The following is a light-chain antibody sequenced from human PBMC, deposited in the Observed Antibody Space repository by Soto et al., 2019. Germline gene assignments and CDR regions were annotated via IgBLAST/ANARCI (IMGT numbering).Light chain of an antibody. V-gene: IGKV3-15*01. CDR2: GAS. CDR1: QSVSSN. Sequence: EIVMTQSPATLSVSPGERATLSCRASQSVSSNLAWYQQKPGQAPRLLIYGASTRATGIPARFSGSGSGTEFTLTISYLEPEDFAIYYCQQGGNWPLTFGQGTRLEIK. J-gene: IGKJ5*01. CDR3: QQGGNWPLT.